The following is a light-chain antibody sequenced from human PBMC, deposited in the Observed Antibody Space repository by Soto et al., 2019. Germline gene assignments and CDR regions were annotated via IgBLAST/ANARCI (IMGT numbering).Light chain of an antibody. CDR2: RAS. CDR3: AAWHDTLKGLV. V-gene: IGLV1-47*01. Sequence: QSVLTQPPSASGTPGQRVTISCSGSSSNIGSNYVYWYQQVPGTAPRLLMYRASQRPSGVPDRFSGSKSGTSASLAISGLRSEDEADYYCAAWHDTLKGLVFGGGIKLTVL. CDR1: SSNIGSNY. J-gene: IGLJ2*01.